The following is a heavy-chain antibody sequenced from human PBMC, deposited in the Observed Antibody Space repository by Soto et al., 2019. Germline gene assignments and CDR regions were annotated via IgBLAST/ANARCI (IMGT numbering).Heavy chain of an antibody. CDR2: INAGNGNT. CDR3: ARVGAAAGPYYFDY. D-gene: IGHD6-13*01. CDR1: GYTFTSYA. V-gene: IGHV1-3*01. J-gene: IGHJ4*02. Sequence: ASVKVSCKASGYTFTSYAMHWVRQAPGQRLEWMGWINAGNGNTKYSQKFQGRVTITRDTSASTAYMELSSLRSEDTAVYYCARVGAAAGPYYFDYWGQGTLVTVSS.